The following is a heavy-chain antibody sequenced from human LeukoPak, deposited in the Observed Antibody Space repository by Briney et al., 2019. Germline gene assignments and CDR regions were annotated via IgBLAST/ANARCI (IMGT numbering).Heavy chain of an antibody. CDR2: IYSGGST. J-gene: IGHJ6*03. D-gene: IGHD3-3*01. V-gene: IGHV3-53*01. CDR3: ARGNRDYDFWSGPPEGSYYMDV. CDR1: GFTFSSYS. Sequence: GGSLRLSCAASGFTFSSYSMNWVRQAPGKGLEWVSVIYSGGSTYYADSVKGRFTISRDNSKNTLYLQMNSLRAEDTAVYYCARGNRDYDFWSGPPEGSYYMDVWGKGTTVTVSS.